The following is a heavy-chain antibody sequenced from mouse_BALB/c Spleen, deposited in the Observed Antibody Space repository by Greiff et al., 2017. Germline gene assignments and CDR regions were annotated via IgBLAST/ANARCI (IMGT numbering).Heavy chain of an antibody. CDR2: ISTYYGDA. V-gene: IGHV1S137*01. Sequence: QVQLQQSGAELVRPGVSVKISCKGSGYTFTDYAMHWVKQSHAKSLEWIGVISTYYGDASYNQKFKGKATMTVDKSSSTAYMELARLTSEDSAIYYCARAVRGGDYFDYWGQGTTLTVSS. CDR1: GYTFTDYA. D-gene: IGHD2-14*01. CDR3: ARAVRGGDYFDY. J-gene: IGHJ2*01.